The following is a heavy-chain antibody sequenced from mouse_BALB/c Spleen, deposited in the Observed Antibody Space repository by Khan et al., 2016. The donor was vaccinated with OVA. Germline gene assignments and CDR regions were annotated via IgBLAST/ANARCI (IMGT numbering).Heavy chain of an antibody. D-gene: IGHD1-1*01. CDR1: GYSITSDYA. CDR2: ISYSGNT. V-gene: IGHV3-2*02. CDR3: ARIYGVDFDY. J-gene: IGHJ2*01. Sequence: EVQLQESGPGLVKPSQSLSLTCTVTGYSITSDYAWNWIRQFPGNKLEWMGYISYSGNTKYNPSLKSRISITRDTSKNQFFLQLNSVTTEDTATYYWARIYGVDFDYWGQGTTLTVSS.